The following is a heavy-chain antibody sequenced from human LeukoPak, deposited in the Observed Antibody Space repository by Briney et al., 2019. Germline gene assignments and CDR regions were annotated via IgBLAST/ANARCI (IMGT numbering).Heavy chain of an antibody. V-gene: IGHV4-39*01. J-gene: IGHJ4*02. CDR3: ARVLGDYVALDY. CDR2: ISYSGNT. Sequence: SETLSLTCTVSGDSISSSSSYWGWIRQPPGKGLEWIGTISYSGNTYYNPSLKSRVGTSVDTSKNQFSLRLNSVTAADTAVYYCARVLGDYVALDYWGQGTLVTVSS. D-gene: IGHD4-17*01. CDR1: GDSISSSSSY.